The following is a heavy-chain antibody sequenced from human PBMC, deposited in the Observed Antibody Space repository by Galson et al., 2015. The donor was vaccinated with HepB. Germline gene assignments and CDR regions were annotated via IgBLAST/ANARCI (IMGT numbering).Heavy chain of an antibody. CDR1: GFTFSSYW. D-gene: IGHD6-13*01. V-gene: IGHV3-74*01. CDR3: GIDY. CDR2: IDSDGSST. J-gene: IGHJ4*02. Sequence: SLRLSCAASGFTFSSYWMHWVRQAPGRGLVCVSRIDSDGSSTNYADSVKGRFSISRDNAKNTLYLQMNSLSAQGYSSNRTGIDYWGQGTLVTVSS.